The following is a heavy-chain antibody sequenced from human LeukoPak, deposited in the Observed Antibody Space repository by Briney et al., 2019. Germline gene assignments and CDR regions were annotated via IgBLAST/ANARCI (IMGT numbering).Heavy chain of an antibody. J-gene: IGHJ4*02. D-gene: IGHD6-13*01. CDR2: TSGSGGST. V-gene: IGHV3-23*01. CDR3: AKDGGTESSSWYFDY. Sequence: GGSLRLSCAASGFTFSTYAMSWVRQAPGKGLEWVSVTSGSGGSTYYADSVKGRFTISRDNSKNTLYLQMSSLRPEDTAVYYCAKDGGTESSSWYFDYWGQGTLVTVSS. CDR1: GFTFSTYA.